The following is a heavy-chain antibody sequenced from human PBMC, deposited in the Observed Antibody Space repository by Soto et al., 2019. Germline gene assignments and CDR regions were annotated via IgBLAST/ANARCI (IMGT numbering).Heavy chain of an antibody. J-gene: IGHJ4*02. V-gene: IGHV1-46*01. Sequence: GASVKVSCKASGYTFTSYYMHWVRQAPGQGLEWMGIINPSGGSTSYAQKFQGRVTMTRDTSTSTVYMELSSLRSEDTAVYYCARDMITMVRGSPPGGTQGNWGQGTLVTVS. CDR3: ARDMITMVRGSPPGGTQGN. D-gene: IGHD3-10*01. CDR2: INPSGGST. CDR1: GYTFTSYY.